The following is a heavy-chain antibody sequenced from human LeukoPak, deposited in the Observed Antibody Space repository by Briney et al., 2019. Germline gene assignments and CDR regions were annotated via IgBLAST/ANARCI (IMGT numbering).Heavy chain of an antibody. Sequence: PSETLSLTCAVYGGSFSGYYWSWIRQPPGKGLEWIGEINHSGSTNYNPSLKSRVTISVDTSKNQFSLKLSSVTAADTAVYYCARAPDSSSLYYFDYWGQGTLVTVSS. CDR2: INHSGST. J-gene: IGHJ4*02. CDR3: ARAPDSSSLYYFDY. CDR1: GGSFSGYY. D-gene: IGHD6-13*01. V-gene: IGHV4-34*01.